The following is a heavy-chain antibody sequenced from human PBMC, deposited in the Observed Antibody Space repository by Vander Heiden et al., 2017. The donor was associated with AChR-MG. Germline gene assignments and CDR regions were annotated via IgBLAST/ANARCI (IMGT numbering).Heavy chain of an antibody. CDR2: ISWDGGST. V-gene: IGHV3-43*01. D-gene: IGHD3-22*01. CDR1: GFTFDDYT. J-gene: IGHJ4*02. CDR3: AKDYDSSGPFDY. Sequence: EVQLVESGGVVVQPGGSLRLSCAASGFTFDDYTMHWVRQAPGKGLEWVSLISWDGGSTYYSYSVKGRFTISRDNSKNSLYLQMNSLRTEDTALYYCAKDYDSSGPFDYWGQGTLVTVSS.